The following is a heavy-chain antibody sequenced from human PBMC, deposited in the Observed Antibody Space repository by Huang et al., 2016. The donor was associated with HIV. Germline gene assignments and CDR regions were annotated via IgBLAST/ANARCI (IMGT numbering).Heavy chain of an antibody. D-gene: IGHD6-19*01. CDR2: INGDGLT. J-gene: IGHJ5*02. CDR1: GFNFLTYA. Sequence: QVQLVQSGAEVEKPGASVNLSCKASGFNFLTYALHWVRQAPGQRLEWMGWINGDGLTKYSQKFQGRVTITRDRSAGTVYVDFKSLTYEDTAVYYCARDKEAGTPFFDPWGQGTLVTVSS. CDR3: ARDKEAGTPFFDP. V-gene: IGHV1-3*01.